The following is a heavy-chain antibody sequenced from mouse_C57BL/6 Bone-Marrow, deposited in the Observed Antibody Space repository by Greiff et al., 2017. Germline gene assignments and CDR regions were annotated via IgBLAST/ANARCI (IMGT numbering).Heavy chain of an antibody. CDR3: ARDYYGSWFAY. J-gene: IGHJ3*01. D-gene: IGHD1-1*01. CDR1: GYSFTSYY. V-gene: IGHV1-66*01. CDR2: IYPGSGNP. Sequence: QVQLKQSGPELVKPGASVKISCKASGYSFTSYYIHWVKQRPGQGLEWIGWIYPGSGNPKYNEKFKGKATLTADTSSRTAYMQLSSLTSEDSAVYYCARDYYGSWFAYWGQGTLVTVSA.